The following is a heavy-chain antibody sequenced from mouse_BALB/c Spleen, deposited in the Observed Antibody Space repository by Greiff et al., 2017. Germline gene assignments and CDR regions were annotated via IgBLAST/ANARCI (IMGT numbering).Heavy chain of an antibody. J-gene: IGHJ4*01. V-gene: IGHV2-9*02. D-gene: IGHD2-3*01. Sequence: VQLQQSGPGLVAPSQSLSITCTVSGFSLTSYGVHWVRQPPGKGLEWLGVIWAGGSTNYNSALMSRLSISKDNSKSQVFLKMNSLQTDDTAMYYCARGFDGYYYAMDYWGQGTSVTVSS. CDR1: GFSLTSYG. CDR3: ARGFDGYYYAMDY. CDR2: IWAGGST.